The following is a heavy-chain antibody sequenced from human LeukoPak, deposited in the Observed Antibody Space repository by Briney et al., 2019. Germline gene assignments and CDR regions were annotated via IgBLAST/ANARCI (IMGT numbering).Heavy chain of an antibody. CDR2: XSGSGGST. V-gene: IGHV3-23*01. D-gene: IGHD3-22*01. J-gene: IGHJ3*02. Sequence: GGSLRLSCAASGFTFSSYAMSWVRQAPGKGLEWXXXXSGSGGSTYYADSVKGRFTISRDNSKNTLYLQMNSLRAEDTAVYYCAKENYYDSSGYSFGDAFDIWGQGTMVTVSS. CDR3: AKENYYDSSGYSFGDAFDI. CDR1: GFTFSSYA.